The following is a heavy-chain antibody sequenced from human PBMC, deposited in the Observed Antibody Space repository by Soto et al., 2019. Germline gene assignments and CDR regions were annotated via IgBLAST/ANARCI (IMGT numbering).Heavy chain of an antibody. Sequence: LRLSCAASGFTFSSYGMHWVRQAPGKGLEWVAVISYDGSNKYYADSVKGRFTISRDNSKNTLYLQMNSLRAEDTAVYYCAKDHERGVVVVPAAIAGHYGMDVWGQGTTVTVSS. CDR1: GFTFSSYG. CDR3: AKDHERGVVVVPAAIAGHYGMDV. J-gene: IGHJ6*02. D-gene: IGHD2-2*01. V-gene: IGHV3-30*18. CDR2: ISYDGSNK.